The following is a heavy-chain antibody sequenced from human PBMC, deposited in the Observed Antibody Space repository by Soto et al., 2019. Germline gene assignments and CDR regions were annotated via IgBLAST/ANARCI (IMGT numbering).Heavy chain of an antibody. D-gene: IGHD5-12*01. Sequence: PSETLSLTCTVSGGSISSSSYYWGWIRQPPGKGLEWIGSIYFSGSANYNPSLKSRVTISVDTSKNQFSLKLSSVTAADTAVYYCARRYSGYGDYWGQGTLVTVSS. J-gene: IGHJ4*02. CDR3: ARRYSGYGDY. CDR1: GGSISSSSYY. V-gene: IGHV4-39*07. CDR2: IYFSGSA.